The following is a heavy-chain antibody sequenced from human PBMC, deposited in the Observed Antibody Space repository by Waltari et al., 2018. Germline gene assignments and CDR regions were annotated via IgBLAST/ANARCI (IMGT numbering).Heavy chain of an antibody. CDR3: AILPMAGVQGFDY. CDR2: VSAYNGNT. CDR1: GYTFTSYG. D-gene: IGHD3-10*02. V-gene: IGHV1-18*01. J-gene: IGHJ4*02. Sequence: QVQQVQSGAEVTKPGASAKVSCKASGYTFTSYGISWVRQAPGQGLEWMGWVSAYNGNTNYAQKLQGRVTMTTDTTTSTAYMELRSLRSDDTAVYYCAILPMAGVQGFDYWGQGTLVTVSS.